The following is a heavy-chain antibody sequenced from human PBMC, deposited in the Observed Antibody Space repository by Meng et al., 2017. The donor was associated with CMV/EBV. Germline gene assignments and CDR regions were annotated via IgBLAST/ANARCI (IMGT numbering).Heavy chain of an antibody. CDR3: AREGSFDGEFSHYYYGMDV. CDR2: IYYSGST. J-gene: IGHJ6*02. Sequence: SETLSLTCTVSGGSISSYYWSWIRQPPGKGLEWIGYIYYSGSTNYNPSLESRVTISVDTSKNQFSLKLSSVTAADTAVYYCAREGSFDGEFSHYYYGMDVWGQGTTVTVSS. V-gene: IGHV4-59*01. D-gene: IGHD3-10*01. CDR1: GGSISSYY.